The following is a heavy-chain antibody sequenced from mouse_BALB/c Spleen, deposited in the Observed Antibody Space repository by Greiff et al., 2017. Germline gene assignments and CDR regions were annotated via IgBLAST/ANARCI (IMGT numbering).Heavy chain of an antibody. J-gene: IGHJ4*01. V-gene: IGHV3-2*02. CDR2: ISYSGST. D-gene: IGHD2-5*01. CDR1: GYSITSDYA. Sequence: EVKLVESGPGLVKPSQSLSLTCTVTGYSITSDYAWNWIRQFPGNKLEWMGYISYSGSTSYNPSLKSRISITRDTSKNQFFLQLNSVTTEDTATYYCARSNYGAMDYWGQGTSVTVSS. CDR3: ARSNYGAMDY.